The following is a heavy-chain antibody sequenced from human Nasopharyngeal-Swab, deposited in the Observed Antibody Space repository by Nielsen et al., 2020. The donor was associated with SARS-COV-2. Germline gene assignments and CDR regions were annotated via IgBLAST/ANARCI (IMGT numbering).Heavy chain of an antibody. V-gene: IGHV6-1*01. CDR3: ARDAPAHYGAFY. CDR1: GDSVSNDRVA. Sequence: SQTLSLTCAISGDSVSNDRVAWNLIRQSPSRGLEWLGRTYYRSEWYNDYAVSVKSRITIKPDPSTNQFSLQLNSVTPEDTAVYYCARDAPAHYGAFYWGRGTLVTVSS. J-gene: IGHJ4*02. CDR2: TYYRSEWYN. D-gene: IGHD4-17*01.